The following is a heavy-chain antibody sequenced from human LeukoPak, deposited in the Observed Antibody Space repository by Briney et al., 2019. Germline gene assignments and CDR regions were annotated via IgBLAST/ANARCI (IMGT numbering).Heavy chain of an antibody. D-gene: IGHD5-18*01. V-gene: IGHV3-23*01. CDR1: GFTFNSYA. CDR3: AKDNTWRQLCLVR. Sequence: GGSLRLSCAASGFTFNSYAMNWVRQAPGRGLEWVSVISGGGGTTYYADSVKGRFTISRDNSKNMLYLQMNSLRAEDTAVYYCAKDNTWRQLCLVRRGQGTLVTVSS. J-gene: IGHJ4*02. CDR2: ISGGGGTT.